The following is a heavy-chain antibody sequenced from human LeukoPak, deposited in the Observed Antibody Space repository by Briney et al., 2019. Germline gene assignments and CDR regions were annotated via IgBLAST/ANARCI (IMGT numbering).Heavy chain of an antibody. D-gene: IGHD2-8*01. Sequence: PGGSLRLSCTASGFIFSSHAMHWVRQAPGKGLQWVANILASGSPTYYADSVKGRFIISRDNSKNTVYLQMNSLRVEDTAIYYCAKDLRPDGVDNFDHWGQGILVTVSS. V-gene: IGHV3-23*01. CDR2: ILASGSPT. J-gene: IGHJ4*02. CDR1: GFIFSSHA. CDR3: AKDLRPDGVDNFDH.